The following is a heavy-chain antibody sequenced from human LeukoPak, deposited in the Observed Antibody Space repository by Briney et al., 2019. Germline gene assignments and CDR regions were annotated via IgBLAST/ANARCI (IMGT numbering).Heavy chain of an antibody. J-gene: IGHJ6*02. CDR2: INHSGST. CDR3: ARGRITMVRGAPHYYYYGMDV. D-gene: IGHD3-10*01. V-gene: IGHV4-34*01. Sequence: SETLSLTCAVYGGSFSGYYWSWIRQPPGKRLEWIGEINHSGSTNYNPSLKSRVTISVDTSKNQFSLKLSSVTAADTAVYYCARGRITMVRGAPHYYYYGMDVWGQGTTVTVSS. CDR1: GGSFSGYY.